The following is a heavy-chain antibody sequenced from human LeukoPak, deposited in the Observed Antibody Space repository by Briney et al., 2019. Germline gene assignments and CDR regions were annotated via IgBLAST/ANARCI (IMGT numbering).Heavy chain of an antibody. V-gene: IGHV3-23*01. CDR1: GFTFSSYA. CDR2: ISGSGGST. CDR3: AKDLTSSSFGY. D-gene: IGHD6-6*01. Sequence: GGSLRLSCAASGFTFSSYAMSWVRQAPGKGLEWVSAISGSGGSTYYADSVKGRFTISRDKSKNTLYLQMNSLRAEDTAVYYCAKDLTSSSFGYWGQGTLVTVSS. J-gene: IGHJ4*02.